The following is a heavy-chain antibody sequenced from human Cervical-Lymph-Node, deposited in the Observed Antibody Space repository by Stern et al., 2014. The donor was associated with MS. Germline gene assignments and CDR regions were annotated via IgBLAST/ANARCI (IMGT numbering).Heavy chain of an antibody. V-gene: IGHV3-21*01. CDR1: GFSFRSYR. CDR2: ISGDTSYI. D-gene: IGHD5/OR15-5a*01. Sequence: VQLVESGGGLVKPGGSLRLSCAASGFSFRSYRMNWVRQAPGKGLEWVSSISGDTSYIYNAYSVKGRFTISRDNAKNSLYLQMNSLRAEDSAVYYCARDSSVLYGLDVWGQGTTVTVSS. CDR3: ARDSSVLYGLDV. J-gene: IGHJ6*02.